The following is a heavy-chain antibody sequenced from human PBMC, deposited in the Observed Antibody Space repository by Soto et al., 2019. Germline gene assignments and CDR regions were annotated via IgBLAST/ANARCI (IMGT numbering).Heavy chain of an antibody. V-gene: IGHV3-48*01. CDR1: GFTFSSYS. CDR2: ISSSSTI. Sequence: EVQLVESGGGLVQPGGSLRLSCAASGFTFSSYSMNWVRQAPGKGLEWVSYISSSSTIYYADSVKGRFTISRDNAKNSLYLQMNSLRAEDTAVYYCARGLVVPAAMPGFDYWGQGTLVTVSS. CDR3: ARGLVVPAAMPGFDY. J-gene: IGHJ4*02. D-gene: IGHD2-2*01.